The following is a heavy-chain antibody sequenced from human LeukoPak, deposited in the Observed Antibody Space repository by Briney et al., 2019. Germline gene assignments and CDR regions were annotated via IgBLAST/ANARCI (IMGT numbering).Heavy chain of an antibody. CDR3: ARGYSSTNWFDP. CDR1: GGSISSSGSF. D-gene: IGHD6-13*01. Sequence: SETLSLTCTVSGGSISSSGSFWGWIRQPPGKGLEWIGSIYYSRNTYYNPSLKSRVTISVDTSKNQFSLKLSSVTAADTAVYYCARGYSSTNWFDPWGQGTLVTVSS. CDR2: IYYSRNT. V-gene: IGHV4-39*07. J-gene: IGHJ5*02.